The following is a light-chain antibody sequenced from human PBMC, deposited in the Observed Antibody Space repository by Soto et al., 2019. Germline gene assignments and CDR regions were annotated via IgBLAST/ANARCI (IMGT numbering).Light chain of an antibody. CDR3: QQYDNLPLT. V-gene: IGKV1-33*01. CDR1: QDISNY. Sequence: DIQMTQSPSSLSASVGDRVTITCQASQDISNYLNWYQQKPGKAPKLLIYDASNLETGVPSRFSGSGSGTDFTFTISSLQPEDIAKYDCQQYDNLPLTFGGVTKVEIK. J-gene: IGKJ4*01. CDR2: DAS.